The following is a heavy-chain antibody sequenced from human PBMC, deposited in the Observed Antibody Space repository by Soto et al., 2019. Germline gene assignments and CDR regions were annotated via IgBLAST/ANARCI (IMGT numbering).Heavy chain of an antibody. CDR1: GDSIRNSGHY. Sequence: QVHLQESGPRLVEPSETLSLTCSVSGDSIRNSGHYWGWVRQPPGKGLEWIGSVYYSGTSYRKPSLKSRLTTSIDTSKNQSSLRLTSVTAADTAIYYCARPATVAPPDAFQVWSQGTLVTVSS. J-gene: IGHJ3*01. D-gene: IGHD6-19*01. CDR2: VYYSGTS. V-gene: IGHV4-39*01. CDR3: ARPATVAPPDAFQV.